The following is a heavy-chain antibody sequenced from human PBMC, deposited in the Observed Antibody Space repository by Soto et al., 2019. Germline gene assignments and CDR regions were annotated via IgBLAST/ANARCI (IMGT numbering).Heavy chain of an antibody. D-gene: IGHD1-7*01. J-gene: IGHJ5*02. V-gene: IGHV1-8*01. CDR3: ARERTGTTSNWFDP. Sequence: QVQLVQSGAEVKKPGASVKVSCKASGYTFTSYDINCVRQATGHGLEWMGWMNPNSGNTDYAQKFQGRVTMTRDTSISTAYMELSSLRSEDTAVYYCARERTGTTSNWFDPWGQGTLVTVSS. CDR2: MNPNSGNT. CDR1: GYTFTSYD.